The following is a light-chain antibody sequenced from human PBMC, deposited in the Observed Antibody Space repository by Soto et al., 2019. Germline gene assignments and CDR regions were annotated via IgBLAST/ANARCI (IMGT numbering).Light chain of an antibody. CDR2: GAS. V-gene: IGKV3-15*01. CDR1: QNINSD. Sequence: ETVMTQSPATLSVFPGERATLSCRPSQNINSDLAWYQQKPGQAPRLLIYGASVRAPGIPARFSGSGSGTEFTLTISSLQSEDFAVYFCQQYHKWPPVTFGGGTKVEIK. CDR3: QQYHKWPPVT. J-gene: IGKJ4*01.